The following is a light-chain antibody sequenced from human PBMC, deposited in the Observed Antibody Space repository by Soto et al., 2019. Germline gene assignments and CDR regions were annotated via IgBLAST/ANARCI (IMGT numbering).Light chain of an antibody. J-gene: IGKJ1*01. Sequence: EIVLAQSPATLSVTPGERITLSCRATQTIGQKLAWYLQRPGQAPSLLMYGASTRATDIPARFSGSVSGTEFTLTITGLQSEDFAVYYCQQYINWPRTFGQGTKVDIK. CDR3: QQYINWPRT. CDR2: GAS. CDR1: QTIGQK. V-gene: IGKV3-15*01.